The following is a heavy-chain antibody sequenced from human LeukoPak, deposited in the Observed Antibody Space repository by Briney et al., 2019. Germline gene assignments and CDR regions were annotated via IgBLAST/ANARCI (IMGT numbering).Heavy chain of an antibody. V-gene: IGHV3-66*01. D-gene: IGHD2-15*01. CDR2: IYSGGST. Sequence: GGSLRLSCAASGFTVSSNYMSWVRQAPGKGLEWVSVIYSGGSTYYADSVKGRFTISRDNSKNTLYLQMNSLRAEDTAMYYCARGTPDYRYCSGDSCGGWLDYWGQGTLVTVSS. J-gene: IGHJ4*02. CDR1: GFTVSSNY. CDR3: ARGTPDYRYCSGDSCGGWLDY.